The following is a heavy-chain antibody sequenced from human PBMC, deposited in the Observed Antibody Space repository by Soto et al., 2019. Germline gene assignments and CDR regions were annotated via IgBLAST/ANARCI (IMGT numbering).Heavy chain of an antibody. D-gene: IGHD1-26*01. CDR3: ARGPSGSYWPDY. CDR2: ISSSSSYI. CDR1: GFTFSSYS. J-gene: IGHJ4*02. V-gene: IGHV3-21*01. Sequence: EVQLVESGGGLVKPGGSLRLSCAASGFTFSSYSMNWVRQAPGKGLEWVSSISSSSSYIYYADSVKGRFTISRDNAKNSLYLQMNSLRAEDTAVYYCARGPSGSYWPDYWGQGTLVTVSS.